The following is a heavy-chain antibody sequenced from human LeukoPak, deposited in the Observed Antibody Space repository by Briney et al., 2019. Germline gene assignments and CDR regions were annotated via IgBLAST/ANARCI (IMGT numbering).Heavy chain of an antibody. V-gene: IGHV3-23*01. D-gene: IGHD2-15*01. CDR3: AKAQRDFVVVVAATRDYYYYGMDV. CDR2: IRGSGGSP. Sequence: GGSLRLSCAASGFIFSTYAMSWVRKAPGKGLEWVSAIRGSGGSPYFADSVKGRFTISRDNSKNTLYLQMNSLRAEDTAVYYCAKAQRDFVVVVAATRDYYYYGMDVWAKGPRSPSP. CDR1: GFIFSTYA. J-gene: IGHJ6*02.